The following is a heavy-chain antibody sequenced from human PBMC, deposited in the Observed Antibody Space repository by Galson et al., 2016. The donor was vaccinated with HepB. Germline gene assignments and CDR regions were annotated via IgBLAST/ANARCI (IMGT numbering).Heavy chain of an antibody. Sequence: TLSPTCTVSGGSITSDSHWNWVRQPPGKGLEWIGVINYSGSTSYDPSLKGRLSLSLDTSKNQFSLKLTSVTAADTAVYHCVSLLAGGLGRGYWGQGTLVTVSS. V-gene: IGHV4-30-4*08. D-gene: IGHD3-10*01. CDR3: VSLLAGGLGRGY. CDR1: GGSITSDSH. CDR2: INYSGST. J-gene: IGHJ4*02.